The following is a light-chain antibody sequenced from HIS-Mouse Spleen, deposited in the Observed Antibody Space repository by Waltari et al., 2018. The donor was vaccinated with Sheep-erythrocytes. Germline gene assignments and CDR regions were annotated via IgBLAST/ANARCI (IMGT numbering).Light chain of an antibody. CDR1: QGISSY. J-gene: IGKJ1*01. CDR2: AAS. Sequence: DIQLTQSPSFLSASVGDRVTITCRASQGISSYLAWYQQKPGKAHKLLIYAASTLQSGVPSRFSGSGSGTEFTLTISSLQPEDFATYYCQQLNSYLTWTFGQGTKVEIK. V-gene: IGKV1-9*01. CDR3: QQLNSYLTWT.